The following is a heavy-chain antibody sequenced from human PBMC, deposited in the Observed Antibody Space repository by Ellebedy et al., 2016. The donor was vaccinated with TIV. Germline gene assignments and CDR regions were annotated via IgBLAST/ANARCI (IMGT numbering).Heavy chain of an antibody. J-gene: IGHJ4*02. CDR3: ARVKDSYGMDY. Sequence: GGSLRLSCAASGFTFSNYGMHWVRQAPGKGLEWVAVIWYDGTYKSYAESVKGRFTVSRDNAKNTLYLQMNSLRPEDTAVYYCARVKDSYGMDYWGRGTLVAVSP. V-gene: IGHV3-33*08. CDR1: GFTFSNYG. CDR2: IWYDGTYK. D-gene: IGHD5-18*01.